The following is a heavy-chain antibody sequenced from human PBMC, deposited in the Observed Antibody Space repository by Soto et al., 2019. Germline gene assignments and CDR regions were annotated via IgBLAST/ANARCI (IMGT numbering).Heavy chain of an antibody. CDR3: ARGDEMTAVTIFEY. CDR2: VIPVFNTS. Sequence: QVQLEQSGPEVKRPGTSVKVSCKASGGAFGRYSVSWVRQAPGQGLEWIGGVIPVFNTSNYSLKFQGRVPSFADLSASSVFMDLRSLRSEDTALYCCARGDEMTAVTIFEYWGQGTLVTVSS. V-gene: IGHV1-69*01. D-gene: IGHD4-17*01. CDR1: GGAFGRYS. J-gene: IGHJ4*02.